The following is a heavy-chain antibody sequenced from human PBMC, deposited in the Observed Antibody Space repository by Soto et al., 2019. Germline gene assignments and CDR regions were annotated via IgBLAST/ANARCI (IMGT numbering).Heavy chain of an antibody. CDR3: ARAPILVGDTPYDNYFDY. V-gene: IGHV1-69*13. J-gene: IGHJ4*02. CDR2: NIPIFGTA. Sequence: SVKVSCKASGGTFSNFGISWVRQAPGQGLEWMGGNIPIFGTATYAQKFQGRVTIIADESTGTTYMELTSLRSEDMAVYYCARAPILVGDTPYDNYFDYWGQGTLVTVSS. CDR1: GGTFSNFG. D-gene: IGHD2-21*01.